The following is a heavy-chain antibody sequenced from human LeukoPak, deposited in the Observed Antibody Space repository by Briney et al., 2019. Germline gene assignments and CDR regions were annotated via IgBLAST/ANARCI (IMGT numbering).Heavy chain of an antibody. Sequence: GGSLRLSCAASEFTVSSNYMSWVRQAPGKGLEWVSVIYSGGSTYYADSVKGRFTISRDNSKNTLYLQMNSMRAEDTAVYYCARGGDSSGWVYYGMDVWGQGTTVTVSS. D-gene: IGHD6-19*01. CDR1: EFTVSSNY. CDR2: IYSGGST. V-gene: IGHV3-66*02. J-gene: IGHJ6*02. CDR3: ARGGDSSGWVYYGMDV.